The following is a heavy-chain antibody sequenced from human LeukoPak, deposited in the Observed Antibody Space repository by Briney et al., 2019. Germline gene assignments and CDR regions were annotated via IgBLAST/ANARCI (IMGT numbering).Heavy chain of an antibody. J-gene: IGHJ5*02. CDR1: GGSFSGYY. V-gene: IGHV4-34*01. Sequence: PSETLSLTCAVYGGSFSGYYWSWIRQPPGKGLEWIGEINHSGSTYYNPSLKSRVTISVDTSKNQFSLKLSSVTAADTAVYYCARRKSTWGFNPNWFDPWGQGTLVTVSS. D-gene: IGHD7-27*01. CDR3: ARRKSTWGFNPNWFDP. CDR2: INHSGST.